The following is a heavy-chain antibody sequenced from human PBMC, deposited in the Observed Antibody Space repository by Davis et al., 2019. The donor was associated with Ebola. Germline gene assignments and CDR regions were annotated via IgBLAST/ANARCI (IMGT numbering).Heavy chain of an antibody. CDR3: ASSYGDYAFDI. J-gene: IGHJ3*02. V-gene: IGHV3-7*01. CDR1: GFTFSSYW. D-gene: IGHD4-17*01. CDR2: IKQDGSEK. Sequence: PGGSLRLSCAASGFTFSSYWMSWVRQAPGKGLEWVANIKQDGSEKYYVDSVKGRFTISRDNAKNSLYLQTNSLRAEDTAVYYCASSYGDYAFDIWGQGTMVTVSS.